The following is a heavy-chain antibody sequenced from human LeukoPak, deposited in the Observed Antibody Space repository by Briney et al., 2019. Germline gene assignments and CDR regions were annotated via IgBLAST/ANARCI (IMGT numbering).Heavy chain of an antibody. V-gene: IGHV3-30-3*01. CDR2: ISYDGSNK. Sequence: PGGSLRLSCAASGFTFSSYAMHWVRQAPGKGLEWVAVISYDGSNKYYADSVKGRFTISRDNSKNTLYLQMNSLRAEDTAVYYCARDLNAYYDILTGYYIAGGALDYWGQGTLVTVSS. J-gene: IGHJ4*02. CDR3: ARDLNAYYDILTGYYIAGGALDY. CDR1: GFTFSSYA. D-gene: IGHD3-9*01.